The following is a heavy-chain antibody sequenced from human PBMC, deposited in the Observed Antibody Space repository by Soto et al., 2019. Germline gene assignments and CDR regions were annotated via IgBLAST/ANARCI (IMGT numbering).Heavy chain of an antibody. J-gene: IGHJ4*02. V-gene: IGHV3-7*03. CDR2: IKQDGGNQ. CDR3: ARDEGIDY. Sequence: GGSLRLSCAASGFTFSYYWMSWVRQAPGKGLEWVANIKQDGGNQFYLDSVKGRFSISRDNAKNLLYLHMSSLRVEDTALYYCARDEGIDYWGQGTLVTVSS. CDR1: GFTFSYYW.